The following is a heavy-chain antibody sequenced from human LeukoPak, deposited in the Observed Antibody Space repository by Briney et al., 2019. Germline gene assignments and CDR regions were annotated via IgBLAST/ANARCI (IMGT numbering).Heavy chain of an antibody. J-gene: IGHJ4*02. V-gene: IGHV1-2*02. D-gene: IGHD3-10*01. CDR3: ARDRDYGSGIFDY. CDR2: INPNSGGT. CDR1: GYTFTGYY. Sequence: ASVKVSCKASGYTFTGYYMHWVRQAPGQGLEWMGWINPNSGGTNYAQKFQGRATMTRDTSISTAYMELNRLRSDDTAVYYCARDRDYGSGIFDYWGQGTLVTAS.